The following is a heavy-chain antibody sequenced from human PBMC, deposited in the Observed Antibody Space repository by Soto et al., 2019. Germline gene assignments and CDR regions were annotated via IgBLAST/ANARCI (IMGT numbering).Heavy chain of an antibody. D-gene: IGHD6-13*01. CDR3: AREYEAIEEPGGPQH. CDR2: INPSGGSI. CDR1: GYTFTSYY. Sequence: ASVKVSCRASGYTFTSYYMHWVRQAPGQGLEWMGIINPSGGSISDAQKFQGRVTMTRDTSTSTFYMELSSLRSEDTAIYYCAREYEAIEEPGGPQHWGQGTLVTVSS. V-gene: IGHV1-46*01. J-gene: IGHJ1*01.